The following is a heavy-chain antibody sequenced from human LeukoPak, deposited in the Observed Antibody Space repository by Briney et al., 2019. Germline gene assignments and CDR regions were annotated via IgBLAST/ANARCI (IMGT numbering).Heavy chain of an antibody. CDR2: INQYGGEK. V-gene: IGHV3-7*03. Sequence: GGSPRLSCTASRFTFSSCWMSWVRQAPGKGLEWVATINQYGGEKYYVDSVKGRFTISRDNSKKMLFLQMTSLRAEDTAVYYCAKKTPGNYPYDYWGQGTLVTVSP. CDR1: RFTFSSCW. D-gene: IGHD3-22*01. J-gene: IGHJ4*02. CDR3: AKKTPGNYPYDY.